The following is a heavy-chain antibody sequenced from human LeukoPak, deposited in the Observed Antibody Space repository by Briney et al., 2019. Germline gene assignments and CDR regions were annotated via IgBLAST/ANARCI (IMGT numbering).Heavy chain of an antibody. CDR1: GGSISSYY. D-gene: IGHD5-12*01. Sequence: SETLSLTCTVSGGSISSYYWSWIRQPPGKGLEWMGYIYYSGSTNYNPSLKSRVTISVDTSKNQFSLKLSSVTAADTAVYYCATEGEYSGNDAFDIWGQGTMVTVSS. V-gene: IGHV4-59*01. J-gene: IGHJ3*02. CDR2: IYYSGST. CDR3: ATEGEYSGNDAFDI.